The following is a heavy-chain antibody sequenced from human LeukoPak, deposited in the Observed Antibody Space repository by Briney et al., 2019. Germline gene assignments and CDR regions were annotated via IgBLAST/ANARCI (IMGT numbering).Heavy chain of an antibody. CDR1: GYTFTSYD. Sequence: ASVKVSCKASGYTFTSYDINWVRQATGQGLEWMGWMNPNSGDTGYAQNLQGRLNMTRNTSKSTAYMELSSLRSEDTAVYYCARARGYNYDYVDYWGQGTLVTVSP. CDR2: MNPNSGDT. J-gene: IGHJ4*02. D-gene: IGHD5-18*01. V-gene: IGHV1-8*01. CDR3: ARARGYNYDYVDY.